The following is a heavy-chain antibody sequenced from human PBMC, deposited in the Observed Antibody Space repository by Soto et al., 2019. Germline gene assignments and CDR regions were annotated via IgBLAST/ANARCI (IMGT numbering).Heavy chain of an antibody. J-gene: IGHJ4*02. CDR3: TTGRLETIFGVLSNY. CDR1: GFTFSNAW. Sequence: GGSLRLSCAASGFTFSNAWISWVRQAPGKGLEWVGRIKSKTDGGTTDYAVPVKGRFTITRDDTKNTVYLQMNSLKTEDTAVYYCTTGRLETIFGVLSNYWGQGTLVTVSS. D-gene: IGHD3-3*01. V-gene: IGHV3-15*01. CDR2: IKSKTDGGTT.